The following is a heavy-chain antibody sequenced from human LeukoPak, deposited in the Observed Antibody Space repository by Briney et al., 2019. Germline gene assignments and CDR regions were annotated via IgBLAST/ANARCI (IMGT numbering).Heavy chain of an antibody. CDR3: ARLGDYYDSSGYYFPAAWFDP. V-gene: IGHV4-34*01. Sequence: PSETLSLTCAVYGGSFSGYYWSWIRQPPGKGLEWIGEINHSGSTNYNPSLKSRVTISVDTSKNQFSPKLSSATAADTAVYYCARLGDYYDSSGYYFPAAWFDPWGQGTLVTVSS. CDR2: INHSGST. D-gene: IGHD3-22*01. J-gene: IGHJ5*02. CDR1: GGSFSGYY.